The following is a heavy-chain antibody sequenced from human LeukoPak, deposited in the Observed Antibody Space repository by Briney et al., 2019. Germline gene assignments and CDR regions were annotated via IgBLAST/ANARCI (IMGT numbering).Heavy chain of an antibody. Sequence: PGGSLRLSXAASGFTLEDYAMHWVRHAPGKGLEWVSLIRGDGGSTYYADSVRGRFTISRDNSKNSLYLKMNSLRTKDTALYYCAKTYYYDSSGYYEEYWGQGTLVTVSS. D-gene: IGHD3-22*01. CDR1: GFTLEDYA. CDR2: IRGDGGST. J-gene: IGHJ4*02. CDR3: AKTYYYDSSGYYEEY. V-gene: IGHV3-43*02.